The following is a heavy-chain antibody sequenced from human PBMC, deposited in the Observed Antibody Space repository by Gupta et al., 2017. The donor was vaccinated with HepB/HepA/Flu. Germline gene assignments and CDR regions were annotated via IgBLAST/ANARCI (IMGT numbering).Heavy chain of an antibody. CDR2: IYYSGST. CDR3: ATLELWAGLDY. Sequence: QLQLQESGPGLVKPSETLSLTCTVSGGSISSSSYYWGWIRQPPGKGLEWIGSIYYSGSTYYNPSLKSRVTISVDTSKNQFSLKLSSVTAADTAVYYCATLELWAGLDYWGQGTLVTVSS. D-gene: IGHD3-10*01. V-gene: IGHV4-39*01. CDR1: GGSISSSSYY. J-gene: IGHJ4*02.